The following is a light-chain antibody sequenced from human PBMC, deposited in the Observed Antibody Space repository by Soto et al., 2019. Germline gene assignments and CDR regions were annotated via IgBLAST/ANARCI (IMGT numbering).Light chain of an antibody. CDR2: AAS. J-gene: IGKJ1*01. CDR1: QSISSY. Sequence: DIQITQYPSSPSASVGERVSITCRASQSISSYLNWYQKKPGKHPRILIYAASSLQSGVPSRFSGSASGTDFNLTISSLQTEDCATYACQQRYNSTQTFGQGTKVEIK. CDR3: QQRYNSTQT. V-gene: IGKV1-39*01.